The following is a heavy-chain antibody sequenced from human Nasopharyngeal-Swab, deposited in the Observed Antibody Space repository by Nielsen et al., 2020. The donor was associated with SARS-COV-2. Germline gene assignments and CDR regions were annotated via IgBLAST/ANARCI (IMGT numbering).Heavy chain of an antibody. V-gene: IGHV3-21*01. Sequence: GSLKISCAASGFTFSSYSMNWVRQAPGKGLEWVSSISSSSSYIYYADSVKGRFTISRDNAKNSLYLQMNSLRAEDTAVYYCARVGGYYDSSGYGGDFDYWGQGTLVTVSS. J-gene: IGHJ4*02. CDR3: ARVGGYYDSSGYGGDFDY. CDR1: GFTFSSYS. D-gene: IGHD3-22*01. CDR2: ISSSSSYI.